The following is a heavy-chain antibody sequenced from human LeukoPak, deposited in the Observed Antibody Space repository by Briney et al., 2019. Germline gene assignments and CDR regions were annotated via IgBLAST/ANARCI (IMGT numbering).Heavy chain of an antibody. V-gene: IGHV3-7*01. D-gene: IGHD6-19*01. J-gene: IGHJ4*02. CDR3: ARIDNSPGWLLIDY. CDR1: GFTFSSYW. Sequence: GGSLRLSCAASGFTFSSYWMSWVRQAPGKGLEWVANIKQDGSEKYYVDSVKGRFTISRDNAKNSLYLQMNSLRAEDTAVYYCARIDNSPGWLLIDYWGQGALVTVSS. CDR2: IKQDGSEK.